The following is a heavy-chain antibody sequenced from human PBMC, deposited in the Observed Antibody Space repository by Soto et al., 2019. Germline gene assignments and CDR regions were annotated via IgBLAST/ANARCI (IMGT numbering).Heavy chain of an antibody. Sequence: PGESLKISCKGSGYSFTSYWISWVRQMPGKGLEWMGNIDPIDSYTNYSPSFQGHVTFSADTSISTAYLQWSSLKASDSAMYYCARIESITRNWFDTWGQGTLVPVSS. CDR3: ARIESITRNWFDT. J-gene: IGHJ5*02. D-gene: IGHD1-20*01. V-gene: IGHV5-10-1*01. CDR2: IDPIDSYT. CDR1: GYSFTSYW.